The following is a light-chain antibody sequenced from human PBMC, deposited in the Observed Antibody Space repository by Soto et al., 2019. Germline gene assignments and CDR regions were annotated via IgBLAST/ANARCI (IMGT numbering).Light chain of an antibody. CDR3: QQYGDSPYT. V-gene: IGKV3-20*01. Sequence: EIVLTQSPGTLSLSPGEKATLSCRASQTVTGTSLAWYQQKPGQGPRLLIYGVSIRATGLPDRFSGSGSGTDFTLTISRLEPEDFAVYYCQQYGDSPYTFGQGTKLEIK. CDR2: GVS. CDR1: QTVTGTS. J-gene: IGKJ2*01.